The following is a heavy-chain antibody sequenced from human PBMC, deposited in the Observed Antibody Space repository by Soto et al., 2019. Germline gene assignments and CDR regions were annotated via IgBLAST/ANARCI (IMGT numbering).Heavy chain of an antibody. CDR2: IKQDGSEK. Sequence: EVQLVESGGGLVQPGGSLRLSCAASGFTFSSYWMSWVRQAPGKGREWVANIKQDGSEKYYVDSVKGRFTISRDNAKNSLYLQMNSLRAEDTAVYYCARGDYGGNFDYWGQGTLVTVSS. D-gene: IGHD4-17*01. V-gene: IGHV3-7*03. CDR1: GFTFSSYW. CDR3: ARGDYGGNFDY. J-gene: IGHJ4*02.